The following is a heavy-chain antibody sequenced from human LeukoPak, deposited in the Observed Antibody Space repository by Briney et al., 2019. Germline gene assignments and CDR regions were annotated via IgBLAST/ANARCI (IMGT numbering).Heavy chain of an antibody. D-gene: IGHD6-6*01. Sequence: PGGSLRLSCSAPGFTFNRFYLHWVRQAPGKGLEFVSHISSNGATTYYADSVKGRFTISRDNSKNTLYLQMSSLRADDTAVYYCVKDRSIAAPNNDFFDSRGQGALVTVSS. CDR1: GFTFNRFY. CDR3: VKDRSIAAPNNDFFDS. CDR2: ISSNGATT. J-gene: IGHJ4*02. V-gene: IGHV3-64D*06.